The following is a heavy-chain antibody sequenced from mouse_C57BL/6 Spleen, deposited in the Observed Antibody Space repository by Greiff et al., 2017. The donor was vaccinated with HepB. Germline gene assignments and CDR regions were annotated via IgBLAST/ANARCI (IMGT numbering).Heavy chain of an antibody. CDR3: ARGGYGSRNYFDY. Sequence: VQLQQSGAELARPGASVKLSCKASGYTFTSYGISWVKQRTGQGLMWIGEIYPRSGNTYYNEKFKGKATLTADKSYSTTYMELRSLTSEDAAVYFCARGGYGSRNYFDYWGKGTTLTVSS. V-gene: IGHV1-81*01. J-gene: IGHJ2*01. D-gene: IGHD1-1*01. CDR2: IYPRSGNT. CDR1: GYTFTSYG.